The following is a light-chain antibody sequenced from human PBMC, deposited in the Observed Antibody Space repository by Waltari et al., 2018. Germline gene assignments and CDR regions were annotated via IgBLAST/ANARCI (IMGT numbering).Light chain of an antibody. J-gene: IGKJ4*01. CDR2: EVS. Sequence: DIVMTQTPLSLSVTSGQSASISCKSSQRLLPSDGNPYLYWYLQKPRRAPQLLMYEVSSRFSGVPDRFSGSGSGTDFTLKISRVEAEDVGIYYCMQGIQFPPTFGGGTKVEI. CDR3: MQGIQFPPT. V-gene: IGKV2-29*03. CDR1: QRLLPSDGNPY.